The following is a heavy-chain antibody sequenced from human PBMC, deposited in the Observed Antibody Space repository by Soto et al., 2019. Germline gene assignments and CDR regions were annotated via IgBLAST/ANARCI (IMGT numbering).Heavy chain of an antibody. CDR3: ARDPNDISAYYPHSYYCMDV. CDR2: INAGNGNT. Sequence: ASVKASCKASGYTFTSYGIHWVRQAPGQRLEWTGWINAGNGNTKYSEKFQGRVTITRDTSASTAYLELSSLRSEDTAVYFCARDPNDISAYYPHSYYCMDVWGQGPTVTVS. V-gene: IGHV1-3*01. D-gene: IGHD3-22*01. CDR1: GYTFTSYG. J-gene: IGHJ6*02.